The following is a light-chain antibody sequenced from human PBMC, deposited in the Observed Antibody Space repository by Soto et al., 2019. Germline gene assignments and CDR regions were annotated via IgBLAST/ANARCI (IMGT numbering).Light chain of an antibody. CDR3: QQYHTSPYT. V-gene: IGKV3-20*01. Sequence: EIVLTQSPGTLSLSPGDRATLSCRASQSVTNYYLAWYQQRPAQAPRLLIYGTSNRATGIPDRFSGSGSGTDFTLTISRLESEDFAVYYCQQYHTSPYTFGQGTKLEF. CDR1: QSVTNYY. J-gene: IGKJ2*01. CDR2: GTS.